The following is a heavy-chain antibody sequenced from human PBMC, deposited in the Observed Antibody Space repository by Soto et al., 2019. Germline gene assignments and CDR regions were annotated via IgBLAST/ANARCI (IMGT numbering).Heavy chain of an antibody. CDR3: ARGVTMVRGVIHTPYFDY. CDR2: IYYSGST. V-gene: IGHV4-31*03. J-gene: IGHJ4*02. CDR1: GGSISGGGYY. Sequence: SETLSLTCTVSGGSISGGGYYWSWIRQHPGKGLEWIGYIYYSGSTYYNPSLKSRVTISVDTSKNQFSLKLSSVTAADTAVYYCARGVTMVRGVIHTPYFDYWGQGTLVTVSS. D-gene: IGHD3-10*01.